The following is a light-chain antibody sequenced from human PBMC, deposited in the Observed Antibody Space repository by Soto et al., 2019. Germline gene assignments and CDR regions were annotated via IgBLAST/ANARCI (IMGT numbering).Light chain of an antibody. CDR3: HQRQSWPGT. J-gene: IGKJ1*01. Sequence: EIVLTQSPATLSSFPGDRVTLSCRASHCINTRLAWYQHRPGQAPRLLIYQTSIRAAGIPARFSASGSGTDFTLTISDVQHEDFERYSCHQRQSWPGTLGQGTKVDIK. V-gene: IGKV3-11*01. CDR2: QTS. CDR1: HCINTR.